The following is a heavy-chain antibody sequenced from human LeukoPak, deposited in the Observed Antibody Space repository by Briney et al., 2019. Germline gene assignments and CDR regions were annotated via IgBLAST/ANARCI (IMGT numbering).Heavy chain of an antibody. CDR1: GYTFTGYY. Sequence: ASVKVSCKASGYTFTGYYMHWVRQAPGQGLEWMGWINPNSGGTNYAQRFQGRVTMTRDTSISTAYMELSRLRSDDTAVYYRARQDDILTGYYEDWGQGTLVTVSS. CDR3: ARQDDILTGYYED. CDR2: INPNSGGT. V-gene: IGHV1-2*02. J-gene: IGHJ4*02. D-gene: IGHD3-9*01.